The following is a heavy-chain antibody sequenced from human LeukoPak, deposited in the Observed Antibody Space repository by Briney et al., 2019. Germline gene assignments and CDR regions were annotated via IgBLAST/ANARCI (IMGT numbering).Heavy chain of an antibody. Sequence: SETLSLTCTVSGGSIDTYYWNWIRQPPGKGLEWIGYIYYSGSTNYNPSLKSRVTISVDTSKNQFSLKLSSVTAADTAVYYCARVGPYYYYMDVWGKGTTVTISS. CDR3: ARVGPYYYYMDV. CDR2: IYYSGST. J-gene: IGHJ6*03. V-gene: IGHV4-59*01. CDR1: GGSIDTYY.